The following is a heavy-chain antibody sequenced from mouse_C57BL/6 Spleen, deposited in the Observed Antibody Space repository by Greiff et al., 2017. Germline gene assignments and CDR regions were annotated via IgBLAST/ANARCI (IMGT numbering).Heavy chain of an antibody. Sequence: EVMLVESGADLVKPGGSLKLSCAASGFTFSSYGMPWVRQTPDKRLEWVATISSGGSYTYYPDSVKGRFTISRDNAKNTLYLQMSSLKSEDAAVYYCERIPYDSSYDYAMDYWGQGTSVTVSS. CDR1: GFTFSSYG. CDR2: ISSGGSYT. D-gene: IGHD1-1*01. J-gene: IGHJ4*01. CDR3: ERIPYDSSYDYAMDY. V-gene: IGHV5-6*01.